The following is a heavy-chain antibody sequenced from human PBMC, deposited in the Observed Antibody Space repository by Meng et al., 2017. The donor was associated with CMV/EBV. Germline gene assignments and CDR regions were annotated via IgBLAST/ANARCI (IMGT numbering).Heavy chain of an antibody. CDR2: IYYSGST. CDR1: VGSTSSSSYY. CDR3: ARDLSNPLVVPAAYNWFDP. V-gene: IGHV4-39*07. J-gene: IGHJ5*02. D-gene: IGHD2-2*01. Sequence: LRPRESGPGLVKPSGTLPPTCTVSVGSTSSSSYYWGWIRQPPGKGLEWIGSIYYSGSTYYNPSLKSRVTISVDTSKNQFSLKLSSVTAADTAVYYCARDLSNPLVVPAAYNWFDPWGQGTLVTVSS.